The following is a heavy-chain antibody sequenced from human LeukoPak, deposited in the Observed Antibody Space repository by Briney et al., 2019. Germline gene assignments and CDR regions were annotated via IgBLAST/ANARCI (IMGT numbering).Heavy chain of an antibody. D-gene: IGHD1-26*01. Sequence: GGSLRLSCAASGFTFSSYGMHWVRQAPGKGLEWVAFIRYDGSNKYYADSVKGRFTISRDNSKNTLYLQMNSLRAEDTAVYYCAKVWGGSSHYYYYMDVWGKGTTVTISS. CDR1: GFTFSSYG. CDR3: AKVWGGSSHYYYYMDV. J-gene: IGHJ6*03. V-gene: IGHV3-30*02. CDR2: IRYDGSNK.